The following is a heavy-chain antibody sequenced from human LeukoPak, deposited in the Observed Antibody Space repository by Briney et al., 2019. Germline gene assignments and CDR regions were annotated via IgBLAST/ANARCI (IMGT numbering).Heavy chain of an antibody. J-gene: IGHJ4*02. D-gene: IGHD3-22*01. CDR3: ARGDTMIVVGSHPYYFDY. Sequence: GGSLRLSCAASGFTFSSYAMHWVRQAPGKGLEWVAVISYDGSNKYYADSVKGRFTIPRDNSKNTLYLQMNSLRAEDTAVYYCARGDTMIVVGSHPYYFDYWGQGTLVTVSS. CDR1: GFTFSSYA. CDR2: ISYDGSNK. V-gene: IGHV3-30-3*01.